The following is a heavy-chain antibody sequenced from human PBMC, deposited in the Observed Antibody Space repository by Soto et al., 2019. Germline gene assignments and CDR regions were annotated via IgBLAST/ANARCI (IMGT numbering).Heavy chain of an antibody. CDR3: AKSMARIVASGTVFEY. V-gene: IGHV3-9*01. J-gene: IGHJ4*02. D-gene: IGHD6-13*01. Sequence: SLRLSCASSVCTFDDYAMHWVRQSPGKGLEWVSGISWNSGSIDYADSVKGRFTISRDNAKKSLFLQMKSLRAEDTALYYCAKSMARIVASGTVFEYWGQGTLVIVSS. CDR1: VCTFDDYA. CDR2: ISWNSGSI.